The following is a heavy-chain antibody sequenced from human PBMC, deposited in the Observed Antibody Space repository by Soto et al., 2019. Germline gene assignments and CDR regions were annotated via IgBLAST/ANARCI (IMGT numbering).Heavy chain of an antibody. J-gene: IGHJ6*03. Sequence: QVQLVQSGAEVKKPGASVKVSCKASGYTFSSYDIIWLRQATGQGLEWMGWMKPNSGQAGFPQKFQGRVTLTRNTSISTAYMELSSLRSADTAVYFCARRLSSSTYYYYLDIWGKGTTVTVSS. CDR2: MKPNSGQA. D-gene: IGHD6-6*01. V-gene: IGHV1-8*01. CDR3: ARRLSSSTYYYYLDI. CDR1: GYTFSSYD.